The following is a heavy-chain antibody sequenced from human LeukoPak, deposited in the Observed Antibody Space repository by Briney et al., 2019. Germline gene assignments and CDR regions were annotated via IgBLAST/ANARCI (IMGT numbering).Heavy chain of an antibody. D-gene: IGHD3-22*01. Sequence: GGSLRLSCAASGFTVSSNYMSWVRQAPGKGLEWVSIIYSDGSTYYADSVKGRFTISRDNAKNSLYLQMNSLRAEDTAVYYCASRPGYYDMPAFWGQGTLVTVSS. J-gene: IGHJ4*02. CDR3: ASRPGYYDMPAF. CDR2: IYSDGST. CDR1: GFTVSSNY. V-gene: IGHV3-53*01.